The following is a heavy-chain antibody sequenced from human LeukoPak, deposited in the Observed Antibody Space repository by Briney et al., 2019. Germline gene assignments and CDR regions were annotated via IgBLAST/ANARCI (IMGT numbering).Heavy chain of an antibody. V-gene: IGHV4-34*01. D-gene: IGHD6-19*01. CDR1: GGSFSGYY. CDR3: AIAVAGRNWFDP. CDR2: INHSGST. J-gene: IGHJ5*02. Sequence: PSETLSLTCAVYGGSFSGYYWSWIRQPPGKGLEWIGEINHSGSTNYNPSLKSRVTISVDTSKNQFSLKLSSVTAADTAVYYCAIAVAGRNWFDPWGQGTLATVSS.